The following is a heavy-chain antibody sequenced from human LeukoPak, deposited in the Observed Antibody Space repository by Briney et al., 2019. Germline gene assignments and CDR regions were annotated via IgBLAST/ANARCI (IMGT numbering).Heavy chain of an antibody. Sequence: GGSLRLSCAASGFTFSSYGMHWVSQAPGKGLEWVAFIRYDGSNKYYADSVKGRFTISRDNSKNTLYLQMNSLRAEDTAVYYCAKKYCSSTSCYFDYWGQGTLVTVSS. CDR3: AKKYCSSTSCYFDY. D-gene: IGHD2-2*01. CDR1: GFTFSSYG. V-gene: IGHV3-30*02. J-gene: IGHJ4*02. CDR2: IRYDGSNK.